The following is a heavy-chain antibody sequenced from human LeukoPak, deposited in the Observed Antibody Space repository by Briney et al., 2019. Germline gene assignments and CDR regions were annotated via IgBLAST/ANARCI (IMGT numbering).Heavy chain of an antibody. Sequence: GGSLRLSCAASGFTFSSYSMNWVRQAPGKGLEWVSYISSSSSTIYYADSVKGRFTISRDNAKNSLYLQMNSLRAEDTAVYYCAAPYDYVWGSYRYNAFDIWGQGTMVTVSS. CDR1: GFTFSSYS. D-gene: IGHD3-16*02. CDR3: AAPYDYVWGSYRYNAFDI. CDR2: ISSSSSTI. V-gene: IGHV3-48*04. J-gene: IGHJ3*02.